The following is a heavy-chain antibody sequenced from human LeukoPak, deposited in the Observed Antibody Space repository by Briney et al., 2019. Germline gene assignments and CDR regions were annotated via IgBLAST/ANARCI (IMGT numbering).Heavy chain of an antibody. D-gene: IGHD2-21*02. CDR1: GFTFSSYT. V-gene: IGHV3-64*01. J-gene: IGHJ4*02. CDR3: ARGVVVTAIDY. CDR2: ISSNGGTT. Sequence: EGSLSLSCAASGFTFSSYTMHWVRQAPGKGLEYVSVISSNGGTTYYANSVKGRFTISRDNSKNTLYLQMGSLRAEDMAVYYCARGVVVTAIDYWGQGALVTVSS.